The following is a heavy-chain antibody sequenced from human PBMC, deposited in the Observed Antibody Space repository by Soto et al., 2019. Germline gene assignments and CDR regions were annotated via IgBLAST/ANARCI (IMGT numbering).Heavy chain of an antibody. CDR3: AKGVSGGHLDY. CDR2: IYYTGST. Sequence: PSETLSLTCTVSGVSINNYYWTWNRQPPGKRLEWIGAIYYTGSTTYNPSLRRRVTFSVDTSKNQFSLSLTSVTAADTAVYFCAKGVSGGHLDYWGQGTLVTVSS. CDR1: GVSINNYY. J-gene: IGHJ4*02. D-gene: IGHD6-25*01. V-gene: IGHV4-59*01.